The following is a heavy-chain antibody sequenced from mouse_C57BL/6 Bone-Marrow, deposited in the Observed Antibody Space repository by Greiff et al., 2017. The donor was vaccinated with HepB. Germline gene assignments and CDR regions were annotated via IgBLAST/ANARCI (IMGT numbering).Heavy chain of an antibody. J-gene: IGHJ1*03. Sequence: VQLQQSGAELVRPGASVTLSCKASGYTFTDYDMHWVKQTPVHGLEWIGAIDPETGGTAYNQKFKGKAILTADKSSSTAYMELRSLTSEDSAVYYCTGYDYDWYFDVWGTGTTVTVSS. CDR3: TGYDYDWYFDV. CDR2: IDPETGGT. V-gene: IGHV1-15*01. D-gene: IGHD2-4*01. CDR1: GYTFTDYD.